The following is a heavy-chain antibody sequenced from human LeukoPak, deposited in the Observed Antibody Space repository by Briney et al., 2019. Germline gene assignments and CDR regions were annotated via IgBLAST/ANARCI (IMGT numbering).Heavy chain of an antibody. V-gene: IGHV3-23*01. Sequence: PGGSLRLSCAASGFTFNNYAMAWVRQAQGKWLEWVSSINSGGGTYYADSVKGRFTISRDTSKNTLYVQMNSLRAEDTAVYYCARDHSSGWKFDYWGQGTLVTVSS. J-gene: IGHJ4*02. D-gene: IGHD6-19*01. CDR2: INSGGGT. CDR3: ARDHSSGWKFDY. CDR1: GFTFNNYA.